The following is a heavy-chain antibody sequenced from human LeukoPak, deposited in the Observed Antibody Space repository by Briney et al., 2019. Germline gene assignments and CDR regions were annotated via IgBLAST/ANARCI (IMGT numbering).Heavy chain of an antibody. CDR3: ARGWLQSGFDY. CDR1: GDSVSTNSGG. V-gene: IGHV6-1*01. CDR2: TYDKSNWYN. Sequence: SQSLSLTCAISGDSVSTNSGGWNWIRQSPSRGLEWLGRTYDKSNWYNDYAVSVKSRITINPDTSKNQFSLQLNSVTPEDTAVYYCARGWLQSGFDYWGQGTLVTVSS. J-gene: IGHJ4*02. D-gene: IGHD5-24*01.